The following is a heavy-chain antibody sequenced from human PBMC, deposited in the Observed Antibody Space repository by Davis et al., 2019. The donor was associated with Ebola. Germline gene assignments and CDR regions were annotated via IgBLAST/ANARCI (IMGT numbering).Heavy chain of an antibody. CDR1: GGSISSGDYY. D-gene: IGHD6-25*01. Sequence: MPSETLSLTCTVSGGSISSGDYYWSWIRQPPGKGLEWIGYIYYSGSTYDNPSLKSRLTISVDTSKNQFSLKLSSVTAADTAMYYCARHFDRSGWILAPPDYWGQGTLVTVSS. J-gene: IGHJ4*02. V-gene: IGHV4-30-4*01. CDR3: ARHFDRSGWILAPPDY. CDR2: IYYSGST.